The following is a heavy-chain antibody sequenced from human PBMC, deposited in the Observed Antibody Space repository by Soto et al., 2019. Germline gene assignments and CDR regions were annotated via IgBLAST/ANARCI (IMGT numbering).Heavy chain of an antibody. CDR1: GYTFTSYG. J-gene: IGHJ6*02. Sequence: ASVKVSCKASGYTFTSYGISWVRQAPGRGLEWMGWISAYNGNTNYAQKLQGRVTMTTDTSTSTAYMELRSLRSDDTAVYYCARDGLSRDFWSGYYYYGMDVWGQGTTVTVSS. CDR3: ARDGLSRDFWSGYYYYGMDV. CDR2: ISAYNGNT. D-gene: IGHD3-3*01. V-gene: IGHV1-18*01.